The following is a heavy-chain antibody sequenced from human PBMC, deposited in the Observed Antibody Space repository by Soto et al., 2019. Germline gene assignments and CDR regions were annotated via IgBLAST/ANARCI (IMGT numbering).Heavy chain of an antibody. V-gene: IGHV4-39*01. CDR2: IYYTGNT. D-gene: IGHD3-22*01. Sequence: SETLSLTSTVSGGSISSGNYYWSWIRQHPGKGLEWIGCIYYTGNTYYNPSLKSRVTISVDTSKNQFSLKLGSVTAADTAVYFCERHSIWLLLSDYWGQGTLVTVSS. J-gene: IGHJ4*02. CDR1: GGSISSGNYY. CDR3: ERHSIWLLLSDY.